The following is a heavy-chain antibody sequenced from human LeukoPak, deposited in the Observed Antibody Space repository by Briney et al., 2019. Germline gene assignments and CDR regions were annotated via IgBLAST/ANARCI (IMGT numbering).Heavy chain of an antibody. Sequence: SVKVSCKASGGTFSSYAISWVRQAPGQGLEWMGRIIPIFGTANYAQKFQGRVTITTDESTSTAYMELSSLRSEDTAVCYCARGGSSGFDYWGQGTLVTVSS. CDR1: GGTFSSYA. CDR3: ARGGSSGFDY. V-gene: IGHV1-69*05. J-gene: IGHJ4*02. CDR2: IIPIFGTA. D-gene: IGHD3-22*01.